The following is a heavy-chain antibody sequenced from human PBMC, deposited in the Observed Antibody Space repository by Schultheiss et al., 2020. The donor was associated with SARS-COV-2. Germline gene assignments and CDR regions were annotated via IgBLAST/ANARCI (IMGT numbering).Heavy chain of an antibody. CDR3: ARDQVYGSGTAIRYYFDY. Sequence: GGSLRLSCAASGFTFSSYDMHWVRQATGKGLEWVSAIGTAGDPYYPGSVKGRFTISRENAKNSLYLQMNSLRAEDTAVYYCARDQVYGSGTAIRYYFDYWGQGTLVTVSS. CDR1: GFTFSSYD. J-gene: IGHJ4*02. D-gene: IGHD3-10*01. V-gene: IGHV3-13*05. CDR2: IGTAGDP.